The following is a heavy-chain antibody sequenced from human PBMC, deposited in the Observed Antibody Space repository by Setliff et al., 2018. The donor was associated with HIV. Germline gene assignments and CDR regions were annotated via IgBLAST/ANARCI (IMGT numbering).Heavy chain of an antibody. J-gene: IGHJ6*03. V-gene: IGHV7-4-1*02. CDR1: GYTFTNYA. Sequence: ASVKVSCKASGYTFTNYAMNWVRQAPGQGLEWMGWINTNTGNPTYAQGFTGRFVFSLDTSVSTAFLQISSLQAEDTAVHYCARAPPRITIFGVVVSSDYYNYYMDVWGKGTTVTVSS. CDR2: INTNTGNP. CDR3: ARAPPRITIFGVVVSSDYYNYYMDV. D-gene: IGHD3-3*01.